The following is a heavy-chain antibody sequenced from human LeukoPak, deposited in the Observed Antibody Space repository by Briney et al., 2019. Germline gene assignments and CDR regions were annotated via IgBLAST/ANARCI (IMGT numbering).Heavy chain of an antibody. Sequence: SETLSLTCTVSGGSISSGDYYWSWIRQPPGKGLEWIGCIYYSGSTYYNPSLKSRVTISVDTSKNQFSLKLSSVTAADTAVYYCARGRVSSGWYRPSYYYYMDVWGKGTTVTVSS. CDR1: GGSISSGDYY. CDR3: ARGRVSSGWYRPSYYYYMDV. V-gene: IGHV4-30-4*08. D-gene: IGHD6-19*01. CDR2: IYYSGST. J-gene: IGHJ6*03.